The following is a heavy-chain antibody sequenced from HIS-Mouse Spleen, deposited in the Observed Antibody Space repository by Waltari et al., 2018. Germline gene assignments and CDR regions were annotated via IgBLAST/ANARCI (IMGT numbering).Heavy chain of an antibody. Sequence: QVQLVQSGAEVKKPGASVKVSCKASGYTFTGYYMHWVRQAPGQGLEWMGWINPNSGGTKYAQKFQGRVTMTRETSISTAYMELSRLRSDDTAVYYCARTVSRRLWFDPWGQGTLVTVSS. J-gene: IGHJ5*02. CDR2: INPNSGGT. CDR3: ARTVSRRLWFDP. CDR1: GYTFTGYY. D-gene: IGHD4-17*01. V-gene: IGHV1-2*02.